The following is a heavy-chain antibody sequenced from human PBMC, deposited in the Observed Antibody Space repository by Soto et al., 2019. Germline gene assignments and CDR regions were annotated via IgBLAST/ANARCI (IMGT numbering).Heavy chain of an antibody. D-gene: IGHD6-19*01. V-gene: IGHV1-8*01. J-gene: IGHJ4*01. Sequence: QVQLVQSGAEVKKPGASVKVSCNASGYTFTNYDIHWVRQATGQGLEWIGWMNPSSGETGYAQKFRGRVALTRDTSIRTVCMELSSLGSEVTAVYYCASGPAYSSAWFTFDYWGPRTLVSASS. CDR3: ASGPAYSSAWFTFDY. CDR2: MNPSSGET. CDR1: GYTFTNYD.